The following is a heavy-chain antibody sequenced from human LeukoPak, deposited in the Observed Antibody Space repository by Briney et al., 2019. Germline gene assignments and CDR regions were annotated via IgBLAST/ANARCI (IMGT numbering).Heavy chain of an antibody. CDR1: GFTFSSYA. V-gene: IGHV3-33*08. D-gene: IGHD3-16*01. Sequence: GGSLRLSCAASGFTFSSYAMSWVRQAPGKGLEWVAVIWYDGSNKYYADSVKGRFTISRDNSKNTLYLQMNSLRAEDTAVYYCARGGGGYYFDYWGQGTLVTVSS. CDR2: IWYDGSNK. J-gene: IGHJ4*02. CDR3: ARGGGGYYFDY.